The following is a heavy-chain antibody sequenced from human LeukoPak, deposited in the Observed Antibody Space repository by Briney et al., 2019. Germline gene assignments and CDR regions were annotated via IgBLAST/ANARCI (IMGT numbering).Heavy chain of an antibody. D-gene: IGHD7-27*01. Sequence: GGSLRLSCAASGFTFSSYNMNWARQAPGKGLEWVSSISSNTSYRYYADSVKGRFTISRDNAKNSLYLQMNSLRAEDTAVYYCARGGDAGRYWYFDLWGRGALVTVSS. J-gene: IGHJ2*01. V-gene: IGHV3-21*01. CDR2: ISSNTSYR. CDR3: ARGGDAGRYWYFDL. CDR1: GFTFSSYN.